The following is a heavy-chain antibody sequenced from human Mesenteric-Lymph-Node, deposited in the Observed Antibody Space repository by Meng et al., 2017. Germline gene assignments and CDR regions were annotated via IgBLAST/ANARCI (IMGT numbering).Heavy chain of an antibody. CDR3: ASSLRITVGGVIASGLGWFDP. J-gene: IGHJ5*02. D-gene: IGHD3-16*02. CDR2: TSYDGSNK. V-gene: IGHV3-30*04. Sequence: GESLKISCAASGFTFSSYAMHWARQAPGKGLEWVGVTSYDGSNKYYADPVKGRFTISRDNPKNSLYLQMNSLRAEDTAGYYCASSLRITVGGVIASGLGWFDPWGQGTLVTVSS. CDR1: GFTFSSYA.